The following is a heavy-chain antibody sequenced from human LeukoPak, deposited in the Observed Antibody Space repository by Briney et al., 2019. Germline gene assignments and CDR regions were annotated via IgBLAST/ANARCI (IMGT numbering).Heavy chain of an antibody. J-gene: IGHJ4*02. CDR1: GFTFSTYW. CDR3: VRDKIVGATNFDY. CDR2: INQDGSER. Sequence: GGSLRLSCAASGFTFSTYWMSWVRQAPGKGPEWVANINQDGSERYYVDFVKGRLSISRDNAKNSVYLQMDSLRAEDTAVYYCVRDKIVGATNFDYWGQGTLVTVSS. V-gene: IGHV3-7*03. D-gene: IGHD1-26*01.